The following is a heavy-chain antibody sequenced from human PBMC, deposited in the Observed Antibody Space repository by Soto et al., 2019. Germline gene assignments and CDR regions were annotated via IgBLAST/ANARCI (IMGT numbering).Heavy chain of an antibody. V-gene: IGHV4-34*02. D-gene: IGHD3-10*01. J-gene: IGHJ6*03. CDR2: INDSGNI. Sequence: QVQLQQWGAGLLKPSETLSLTCAVYGGSFSGYQWTWIRQTPEMGLEWIGEINDSGNINYNPSLTSRVTILGDTAKKQLSLRLSSVTAADTAVYYCARGLILWFGELSRRGGYYYYMDVWGKGTTVTVSS. CDR1: GGSFSGYQ. CDR3: ARGLILWFGELSRRGGYYYYMDV.